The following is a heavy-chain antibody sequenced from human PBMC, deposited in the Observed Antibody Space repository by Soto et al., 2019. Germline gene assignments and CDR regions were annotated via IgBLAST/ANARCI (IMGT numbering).Heavy chain of an antibody. CDR3: ARIPHSTTSHYAHSYGMGV. CDR1: GYRFPSQW. CDR2: IYAADSDT. J-gene: IGHJ6*02. V-gene: IGHV5-51*01. Sequence: GGSLKISCKGSGYRFPSQWSGCVRQTPGKSLGWMGSIYAADSDTRFSPAFQGQVTISADKSIGTAYLEWSNLKASDTAMYYCARIPHSTTSHYAHSYGMGVWGQGTTVTVSS. D-gene: IGHD3-16*01.